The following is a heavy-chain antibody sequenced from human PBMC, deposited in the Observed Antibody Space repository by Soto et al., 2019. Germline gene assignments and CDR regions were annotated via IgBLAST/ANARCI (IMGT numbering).Heavy chain of an antibody. V-gene: IGHV3-74*01. CDR3: ARDLEGLRY. CDR2: INRDMNT. Sequence: EVQLVESGGGFVQPGGSLRLSCTVSGFTFNIYRMHWVRQAPGKGLMWVSLINRDMNTNYADSVKGRFTITRDNAKNMVYLQMNSLRVEDTAVYYCARDLEGLRYWGQGTLVTVSS. CDR1: GFTFNIYR. J-gene: IGHJ4*02.